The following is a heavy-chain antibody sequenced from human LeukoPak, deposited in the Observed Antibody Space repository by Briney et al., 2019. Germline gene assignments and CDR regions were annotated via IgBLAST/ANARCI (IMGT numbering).Heavy chain of an antibody. CDR1: GFTFSRYW. CDR2: INGDGSSI. V-gene: IGHV3-74*01. D-gene: IGHD3-22*01. Sequence: GWSLRLSCAASGFTFSRYWMHWVRQAPGRGLVWVSRINGDGSSIRYADSVKGRFTNSRDNAKNTLYLQMNSLRAEDTAVYYCARDYDSSGYYSFQHWGQGTLVTVSS. CDR3: ARDYDSSGYYSFQH. J-gene: IGHJ1*01.